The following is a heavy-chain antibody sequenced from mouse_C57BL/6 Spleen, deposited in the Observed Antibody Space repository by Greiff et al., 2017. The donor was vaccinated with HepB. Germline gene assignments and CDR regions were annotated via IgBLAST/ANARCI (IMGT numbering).Heavy chain of an antibody. J-gene: IGHJ2*01. CDR2: INPNYGTT. Sequence: VHVKQSGPELVKPGASVKISCKASGYSFTDYNMNWVKQSNGKSLEWIGVINPNYGTTSYNQKFKGKATLTVDQSSSTAYMQLNSLTSEDSAVYYCARSGRGSSGDVNYFDYWGQGTTLTVSS. CDR3: ARSGRGSSGDVNYFDY. D-gene: IGHD3-2*02. V-gene: IGHV1-39*01. CDR1: GYSFTDYN.